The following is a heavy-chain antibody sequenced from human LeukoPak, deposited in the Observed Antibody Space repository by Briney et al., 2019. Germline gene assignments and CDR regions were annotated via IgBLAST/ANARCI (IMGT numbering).Heavy chain of an antibody. J-gene: IGHJ4*02. CDR3: ARHRGYSYGSGHLDY. Sequence: SETLSLTCTVSGGSISSSSYYWGWIRQPPGKGLEWIGSIYYSGSTYYNSSLKSRVTISVDTSKNQFSLKLSSVTAADTAVYYCARHRGYSYGSGHLDYWGQGTLVTVSS. D-gene: IGHD5-18*01. V-gene: IGHV4-39*01. CDR2: IYYSGST. CDR1: GGSISSSSYY.